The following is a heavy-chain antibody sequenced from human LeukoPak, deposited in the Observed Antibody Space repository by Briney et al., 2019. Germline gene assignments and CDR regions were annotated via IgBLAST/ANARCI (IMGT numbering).Heavy chain of an antibody. CDR1: GYTFTSYG. Sequence: ASVKVSCKASGYTFTSYGISWVRQAPGQGLEWMGWISAYNGNTKYAQKLQGRVTMTTDTSPSTAYMELRSLRSDDTAVYYCARERAGPYYMDVWGKGTTVTVSS. CDR3: ARERAGPYYMDV. CDR2: ISAYNGNT. J-gene: IGHJ6*03. V-gene: IGHV1-18*01.